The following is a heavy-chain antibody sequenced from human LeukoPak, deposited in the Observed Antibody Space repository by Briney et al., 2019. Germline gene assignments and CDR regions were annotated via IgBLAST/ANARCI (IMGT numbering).Heavy chain of an antibody. V-gene: IGHV4-39*01. CDR3: ARTGYSSGWYRDFDY. D-gene: IGHD6-19*01. CDR1: GGSISSTNYY. Sequence: PSETLSLTCTVSGGSISSTNYYWGWIRQPPGKGLEWIGSIYYSGSTYYNPSLKSRVTISVDTSKNQFSLKLSSVTAADTAVYYCARTGYSSGWYRDFDYWGQGTLVTVSS. J-gene: IGHJ4*02. CDR2: IYYSGST.